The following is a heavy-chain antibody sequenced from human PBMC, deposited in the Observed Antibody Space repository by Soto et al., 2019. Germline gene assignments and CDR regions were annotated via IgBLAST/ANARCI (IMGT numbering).Heavy chain of an antibody. CDR3: AKWRRSSSWYKNLGSLYNWFDP. V-gene: IGHV3-23*01. CDR2: ISGSGGST. J-gene: IGHJ5*02. Sequence: GGSLRLSCAASGFTFSSYAMSWVRQAPGKGLEWVSAISGSGGSTYYAESVKGRFTISRDNSKNTLYLQMNSLRAEDTAVYYCAKWRRSSSWYKNLGSLYNWFDPWGQGTLVTVSS. CDR1: GFTFSSYA. D-gene: IGHD6-13*01.